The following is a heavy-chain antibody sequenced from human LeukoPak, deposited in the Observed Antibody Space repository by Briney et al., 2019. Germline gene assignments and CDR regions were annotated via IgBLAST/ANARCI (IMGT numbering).Heavy chain of an antibody. J-gene: IGHJ5*02. V-gene: IGHV4-59*08. CDR1: GGSISSHY. D-gene: IGHD4-17*01. CDR3: ARHFRPVQLRGLNWFDP. Sequence: SETLSLTCTVSGGSISSHYWSWIRQPPGMGLEWIGYIYYSGSTNYNPSLKSRVNISVDTSKKQFSLKLSSVTAADTAVYYCARHFRPVQLRGLNWFDPWGQGTLVTVSS. CDR2: IYYSGST.